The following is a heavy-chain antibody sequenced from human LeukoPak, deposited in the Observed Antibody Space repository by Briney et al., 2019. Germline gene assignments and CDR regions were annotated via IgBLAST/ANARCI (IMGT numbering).Heavy chain of an antibody. J-gene: IGHJ6*03. CDR2: IKQDGSEE. CDR3: ARDSVTTPMDV. D-gene: IGHD4-11*01. CDR1: GFTFRTYW. Sequence: GGSLRLSCVASGFTFRTYWMSWVRQAPGKGLEWVANIKQDGSEEYYLDSVKGRFTISRDNADNSLFLQMNSLRAEDTAVYYCARDSVTTPMDVWGKGTTVTVSS. V-gene: IGHV3-7*01.